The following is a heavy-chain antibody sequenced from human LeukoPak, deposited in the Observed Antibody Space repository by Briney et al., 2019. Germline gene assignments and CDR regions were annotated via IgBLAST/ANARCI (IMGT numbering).Heavy chain of an antibody. Sequence: PGGSLRLSCAASGFTFSSYWMTWVRQAPGKGLEWVSSITGTSDYIYYADSVKGRFTTSRDNAKNSLYLQMNSLRAEDTAVYYCARAITGQPPNFDYWGQGTLVTVSS. J-gene: IGHJ4*02. CDR3: ARAITGQPPNFDY. CDR1: GFTFSSYW. CDR2: ITGTSDYI. V-gene: IGHV3-21*01. D-gene: IGHD1-20*01.